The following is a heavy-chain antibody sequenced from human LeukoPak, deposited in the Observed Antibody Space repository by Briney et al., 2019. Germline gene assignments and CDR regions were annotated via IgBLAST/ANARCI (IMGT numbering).Heavy chain of an antibody. CDR3: ARDRQGGGSYSSGWDPVRVPSGYFDF. V-gene: IGHV6-1*01. Sequence: SQTLSLTCAISGDSVSSNSAAWNWIRQSPSRGLEWLGMTYYRSKWYNDYAVSVKSRITINPDTSKNQFSLHLSFVTPEDTAVYYCARDRQGGGSYSSGWDPVRVPSGYFDFWGQGTLVTVSS. CDR1: GDSVSSNSAA. CDR2: TYYRSKWYN. D-gene: IGHD6-19*01. J-gene: IGHJ4*02.